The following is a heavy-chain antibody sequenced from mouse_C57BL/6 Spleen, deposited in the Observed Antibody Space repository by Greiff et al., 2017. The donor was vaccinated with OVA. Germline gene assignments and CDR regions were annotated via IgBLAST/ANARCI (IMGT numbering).Heavy chain of an antibody. Sequence: VQLQQSGAELARPGASVKMSCKASGYTFTSYTMHWVKQRPGQGLEWIGYINPSSGYTKYNQKLKDKATLTADNASSTAYMQLSSLTSEDSAVYSSARDDDYDGDYYGCWGQGTTLTFAT. J-gene: IGHJ2*01. CDR3: ARDDDYDGDYYGC. D-gene: IGHD2-4*01. V-gene: IGHV1-4*01. CDR2: INPSSGYT. CDR1: GYTFTSYT.